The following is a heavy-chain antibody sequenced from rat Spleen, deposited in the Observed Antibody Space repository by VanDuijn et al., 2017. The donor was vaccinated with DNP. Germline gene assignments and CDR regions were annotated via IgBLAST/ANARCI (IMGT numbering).Heavy chain of an antibody. J-gene: IGHJ4*01. D-gene: IGHD1-3*01. V-gene: IGHV5-17*01. CDR3: ARDNYGSYGAMDA. CDR2: ISYDGTRT. CDR1: GFTFSDYA. Sequence: EVQLVESGGGVVQPGKSLKLSCAASGFTFSDYAMAWVRQAPKKGLEWVATISYDGTRTYYRDSVKGRFTISRDNAKSTLYLQMDSLRSEDTATYYCARDNYGSYGAMDAWGQGASVTVSS.